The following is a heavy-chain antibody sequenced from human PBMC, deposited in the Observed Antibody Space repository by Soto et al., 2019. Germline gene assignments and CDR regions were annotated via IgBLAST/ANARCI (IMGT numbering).Heavy chain of an antibody. D-gene: IGHD5-12*01. J-gene: IGHJ6*02. V-gene: IGHV3-30*18. CDR2: ISYDGSNK. Sequence: QVQLVESGGGVVQPGRSLRLSCAASGFTFSSYGMHWVRQAPGKGLEWVAVISYDGSNKYYADSVKGRFTISRDNSKNTLYLQMNSLRAEDTAVYYCAKDTVATRDYYGMDVWGQGTTVTVSS. CDR3: AKDTVATRDYYGMDV. CDR1: GFTFSSYG.